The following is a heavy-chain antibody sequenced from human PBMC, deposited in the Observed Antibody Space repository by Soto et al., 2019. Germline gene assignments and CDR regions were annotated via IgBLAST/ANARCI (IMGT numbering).Heavy chain of an antibody. CDR3: AKSGVPLGSSRSYYYYGMDV. Sequence: EVQLVESGGGLVQPGRSLRLSCAASGFTFDDYAMHWVRQAPGKGLEWVSGISWNSGSIGYADSVKGRFTISRDNAKNSLYLQMNSLRAEDTALYYCAKSGVPLGSSRSYYYYGMDVWGQGTTVTVSS. CDR1: GFTFDDYA. V-gene: IGHV3-9*01. J-gene: IGHJ6*02. CDR2: ISWNSGSI. D-gene: IGHD1-26*01.